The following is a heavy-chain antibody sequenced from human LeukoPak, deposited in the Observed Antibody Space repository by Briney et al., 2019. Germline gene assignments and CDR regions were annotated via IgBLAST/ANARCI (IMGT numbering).Heavy chain of an antibody. CDR1: GFTFSSYA. D-gene: IGHD6-13*01. V-gene: IGHV3-30-3*01. Sequence: GGSLRLSCAASGFTFSSYAMHWVRQAPGKGLEWVAVISCDGSNKYYADSVKGRFTISRDNSKNTLYLQMNSLRAEDTAVYYCARDRDDIAAAGTAIDYWGQGTLVTVSS. CDR2: ISCDGSNK. J-gene: IGHJ4*02. CDR3: ARDRDDIAAAGTAIDY.